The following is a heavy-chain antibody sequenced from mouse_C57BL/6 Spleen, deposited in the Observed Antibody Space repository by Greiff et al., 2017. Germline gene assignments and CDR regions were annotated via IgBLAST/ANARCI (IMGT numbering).Heavy chain of an antibody. J-gene: IGHJ3*01. D-gene: IGHD3-2*02. CDR1: GYSITSGYY. CDR2: ISYDGSN. Sequence: EVHLVESGPGLVKPSQSLSLTCSVTGYSITSGYYWNWIRQFPGNKLEWMGYISYDGSNNYNPALKNRIPITRDTSKNQFFLKLNSVTTEDTATYYCASGQLRLPWFAYWGQGTLVTVSA. CDR3: ASGQLRLPWFAY. V-gene: IGHV3-6*01.